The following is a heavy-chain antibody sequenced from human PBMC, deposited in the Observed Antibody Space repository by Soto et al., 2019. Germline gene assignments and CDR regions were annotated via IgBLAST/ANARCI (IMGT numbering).Heavy chain of an antibody. V-gene: IGHV1-3*01. D-gene: IGHD2-2*01. Sequence: GASVKVSCKASGYTFTSYDINWVRQATGQRLEWMGWINAGNGNTKYSQKFQGRVTITRDTSASTAYMELSSLRSEDTAVYYCARDGHQLNWFAPGGQGTLVTVSS. CDR3: ARDGHQLNWFAP. CDR1: GYTFTSYD. CDR2: INAGNGNT. J-gene: IGHJ5*02.